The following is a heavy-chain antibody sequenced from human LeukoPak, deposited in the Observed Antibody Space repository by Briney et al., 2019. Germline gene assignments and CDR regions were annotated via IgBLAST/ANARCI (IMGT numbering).Heavy chain of an antibody. Sequence: SVKVSCKASGGTFSSYAISWVRQAPGQGLEWMGGIIPIFGTANYAQKFQGRVTITADESTSTAYMELSSLRSEDTAEYYCARPIRDGYNSFDYWNQGTLVTVSS. CDR2: IIPIFGTA. D-gene: IGHD5-24*01. J-gene: IGHJ4*02. CDR3: ARPIRDGYNSFDY. CDR1: GGTFSSYA. V-gene: IGHV1-69*13.